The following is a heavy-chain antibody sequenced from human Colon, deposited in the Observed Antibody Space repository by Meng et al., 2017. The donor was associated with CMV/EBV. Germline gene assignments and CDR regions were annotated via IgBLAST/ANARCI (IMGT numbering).Heavy chain of an antibody. Sequence: SETLSLTCTVSGGSIIRSTYFWGWIRQPPGKGLEWIGSMYYSGTTYYNPSLKSRVTISADLSKNQISLKLNSVTAADTAVYYCANIQRADYSSEPAGNWGQGTLVTVSS. D-gene: IGHD6-19*01. CDR1: GGSIIRSTYF. V-gene: IGHV4-39*07. CDR3: ANIQRADYSSEPAGN. CDR2: MYYSGTT. J-gene: IGHJ4*02.